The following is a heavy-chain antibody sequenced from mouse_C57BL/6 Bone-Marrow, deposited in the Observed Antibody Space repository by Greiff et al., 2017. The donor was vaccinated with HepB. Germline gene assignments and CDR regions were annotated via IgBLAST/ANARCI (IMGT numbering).Heavy chain of an antibody. J-gene: IGHJ3*01. Sequence: EVQLQQSGPGLVKPSQSLSLTCSVTGYSITSGYYWNWIRQFPGNKLEWMGYISYDGSNNYNPSLKNRISITRDTSKNQFFLKLNSVTTEDTATYYCARGGWSAWFAYWGQGTLVTVSA. CDR3: ARGGWSAWFAY. D-gene: IGHD2-3*01. V-gene: IGHV3-6*01. CDR1: GYSITSGYY. CDR2: ISYDGSN.